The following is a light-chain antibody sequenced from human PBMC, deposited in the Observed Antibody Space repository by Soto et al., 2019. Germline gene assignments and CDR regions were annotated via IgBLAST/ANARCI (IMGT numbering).Light chain of an antibody. CDR3: QHYSAFSVT. CDR1: QSIGDL. J-gene: IGKJ1*01. CDR2: KAS. Sequence: QMTQSNSTLSASVEDSVTITCLASQSIGDLLAWYQQKPGEAPKVLIYKASYLESGVPSRFSGSGSGTEFTLTISSLQPEDLATYYCQHYSAFSVTFGQGTKVDIK. V-gene: IGKV1-5*03.